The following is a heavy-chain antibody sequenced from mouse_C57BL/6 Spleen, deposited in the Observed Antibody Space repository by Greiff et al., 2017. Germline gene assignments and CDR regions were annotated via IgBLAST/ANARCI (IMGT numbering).Heavy chain of an antibody. D-gene: IGHD1-1*01. CDR3: ARSLYGRAFDY. Sequence: QVQLQQSGPELVKPGASVKISCKASGYAFSSSWMNWVKQRPGKGLEWIGRIYPGDGDTNYNGKFKGKATLTADKSSSTAYMQLSSLTSEDSAVYFCARSLYGRAFDYWGKGTTLTVSS. V-gene: IGHV1-82*01. CDR2: IYPGDGDT. CDR1: GYAFSSSW. J-gene: IGHJ2*01.